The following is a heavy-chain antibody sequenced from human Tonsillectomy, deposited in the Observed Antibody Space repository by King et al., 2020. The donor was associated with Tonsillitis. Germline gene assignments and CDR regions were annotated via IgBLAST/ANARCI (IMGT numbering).Heavy chain of an antibody. CDR2: ISWNSGNI. Sequence: VQLVESGGGLVQTGRSLRLSCAASGFTFDDYAMHWVRQAPGKGLEWVSGISWNSGNIGYADSVKGRFTISRDNAKNSLYLQMNRLRGDDTALYYCAKRASIGCSLLYYYYVMDFCGPGTTFTVSS. CDR3: AKRASIGCSLLYYYYVMDF. V-gene: IGHV3-9*01. D-gene: IGHD6-19*01. CDR1: GFTFDDYA. J-gene: IGHJ6*02.